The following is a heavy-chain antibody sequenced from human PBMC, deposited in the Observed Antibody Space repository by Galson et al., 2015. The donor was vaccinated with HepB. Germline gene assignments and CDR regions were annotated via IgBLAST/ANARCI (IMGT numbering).Heavy chain of an antibody. V-gene: IGHV3-30*18. Sequence: SLRLSCAASGFTFSSYGMNWVRQAPGKGLEWVACISANGRNKSYVDSVKGRFTISRDNSKNTMELQMNSLRAEDTAAYYCAKVFYYYKDDWGKGTTVTVSS. CDR2: ISANGRNK. CDR1: GFTFSSYG. CDR3: AKVFYYYKDD. J-gene: IGHJ6*03.